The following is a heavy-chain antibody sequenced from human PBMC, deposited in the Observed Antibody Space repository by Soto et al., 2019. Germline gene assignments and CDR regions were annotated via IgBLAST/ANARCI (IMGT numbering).Heavy chain of an antibody. CDR3: ARAVTIFGVVMFRQSMDV. J-gene: IGHJ6*02. D-gene: IGHD3-3*01. CDR2: ISAYNGNT. V-gene: IGHV1-18*01. CDR1: GYTFTSYG. Sequence: ASVKVSCKASGYTFTSYGISWVRQAPGQGLEWMGWISAYNGNTNYAQKLQGRVTMTTDTSTSTAYMELRSLRYDDTAVYYCARAVTIFGVVMFRQSMDVWGQGTTVTVSS.